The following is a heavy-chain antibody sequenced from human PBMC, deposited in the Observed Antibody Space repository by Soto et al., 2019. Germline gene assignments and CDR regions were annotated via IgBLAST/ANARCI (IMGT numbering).Heavy chain of an antibody. CDR2: ISSSSSYI. D-gene: IGHD5-18*01. V-gene: IGHV3-21*01. CDR1: GFTFSSYS. Sequence: GGSLRLSCAASGFTFSSYSMNWVRQAPGKGLEWASSISSSSSYIYYADSVKGRFTISRDNAKNSLYLQMNSLRAEDTAVYYCARDSGHTAMGRRYYYGMDVWGQGTTVTVSS. CDR3: ARDSGHTAMGRRYYYGMDV. J-gene: IGHJ6*02.